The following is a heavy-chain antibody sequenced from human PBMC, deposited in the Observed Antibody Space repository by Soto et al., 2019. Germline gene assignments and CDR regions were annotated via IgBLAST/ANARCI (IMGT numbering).Heavy chain of an antibody. D-gene: IGHD3-10*01. J-gene: IGHJ4*02. V-gene: IGHV1-2*02. Sequence: AASVKVSCKASGYTFTGHYIHWVRQAPGQGPEWMGNINPGSGDTSYAQKFQGRVTMTRDTSITTVYMELNNLSSDDTAVYYCGRGRSGQLVVYYWGQGTPVTVSS. CDR1: GYTFTGHY. CDR2: INPGSGDT. CDR3: GRGRSGQLVVYY.